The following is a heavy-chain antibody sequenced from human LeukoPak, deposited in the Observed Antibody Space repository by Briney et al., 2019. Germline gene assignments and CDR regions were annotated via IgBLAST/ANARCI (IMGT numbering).Heavy chain of an antibody. CDR2: ISGSGGST. CDR1: GFTFSTYG. V-gene: IGHV3-23*01. CDR3: AKDRGWFGGSLANFDY. Sequence: PGGSLRLSCAGYGFTFSTYGMTWVRQALGKGLEWVSAISGSGGSTYYADSVKGRFTISRDNSKNTLFLQMNSLRAEDTALYYCAKDRGWFGGSLANFDYWGQGTLLTVSS. D-gene: IGHD3-10*01. J-gene: IGHJ4*02.